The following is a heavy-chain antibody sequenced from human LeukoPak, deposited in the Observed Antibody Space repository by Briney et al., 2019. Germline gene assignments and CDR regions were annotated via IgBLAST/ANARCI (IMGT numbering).Heavy chain of an antibody. CDR2: INPNSGST. CDR1: GYTFTSYD. CDR3: ARVSVTGTGGWFDP. V-gene: IGHV1-8*02. D-gene: IGHD1-20*01. Sequence: ASVKVSCKASGYTFTSYDINWVRQATGQGLEWMGCINPNSGSTIYAEKFQGRVTMTRDTSTSTVYMELSSLRSEDTAVYYCARVSVTGTGGWFDPWGQGTLVTVSS. J-gene: IGHJ5*02.